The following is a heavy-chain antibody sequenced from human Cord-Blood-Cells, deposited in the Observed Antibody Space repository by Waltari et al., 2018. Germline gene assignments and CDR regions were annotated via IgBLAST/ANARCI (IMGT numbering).Heavy chain of an antibody. Sequence: QVQLQESGPGLVKPSETLSLTCTVSGGSISSYYWSWIRQPAGKGLEWIGRIYTRGSTNHNPSLKSPVTMSVDTSKNQFSLKLSSVTAADTAVYYCARDSVAATRRRYYYYYGMDVWGQGTTVTVSS. CDR3: ARDSVAATRRRYYYYYGMDV. J-gene: IGHJ6*02. D-gene: IGHD5-12*01. CDR2: IYTRGST. CDR1: GGSISSYY. V-gene: IGHV4-4*07.